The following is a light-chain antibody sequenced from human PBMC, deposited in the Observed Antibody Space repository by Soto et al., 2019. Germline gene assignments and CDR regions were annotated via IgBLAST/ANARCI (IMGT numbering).Light chain of an antibody. Sequence: DIQLTQSPSTLSASVGDRVTITCRASQSVGSWLAWYQQRPGKAPRLLIYDASSLDSGVPARVSGSGSGTEFTLSVSSLQPDDFSTYYSQQYDDYSWQTFGQGTKV. CDR2: DAS. CDR3: QQYDDYSWQT. J-gene: IGKJ1*01. CDR1: QSVGSW. V-gene: IGKV1-5*01.